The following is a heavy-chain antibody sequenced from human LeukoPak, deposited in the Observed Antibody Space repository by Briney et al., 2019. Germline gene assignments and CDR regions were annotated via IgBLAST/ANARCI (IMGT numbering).Heavy chain of an antibody. D-gene: IGHD2-21*02. J-gene: IGHJ5*02. CDR2: IYHSGST. CDR1: GVSISSSNW. V-gene: IGHV4-4*02. CDR3: ARDAAYCGGDCYSRYNWFDP. Sequence: SGTLSLTCAVSGVSISSSNWWSWVRPPPGKGLEWIGEIYHSGSTNYNPSLKSRVTISVDKSKNQFSLKLSSVTAADTAVYYCARDAAYCGGDCYSRYNWFDPWGQGTPVTVSS.